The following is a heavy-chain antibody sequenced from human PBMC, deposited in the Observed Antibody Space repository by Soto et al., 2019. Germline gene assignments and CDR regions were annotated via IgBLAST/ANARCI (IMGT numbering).Heavy chain of an antibody. CDR3: GRNVLAVTEDAVDV. CDR2: IGISIGYI. D-gene: IGHD4-4*01. V-gene: IGHV3-21*01. J-gene: IGHJ3*01. CDR1: GFSLSSYT. Sequence: EEQLVESGGGLVKPGGSLRLSCVASGFSLSSYTMSWVRQAPGKGLEWVSSIGISIGYIYYAESVTGRFTISRDNAQNSVVLEMNSLRAEDTALYFCGRNVLAVTEDAVDVWGQGTMVTVSS.